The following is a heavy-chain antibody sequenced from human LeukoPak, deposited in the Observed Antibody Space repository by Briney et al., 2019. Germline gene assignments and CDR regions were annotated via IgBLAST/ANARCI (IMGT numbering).Heavy chain of an antibody. CDR1: GYTFTSYY. CDR2: INPSGGST. Sequence: ASVKVSCKASGYTFTSYYMHWVRQAPGQGLEWMGIINPSGGSTSYAQKFQGRVTMTRDTSTSTVYMELSSLRSEDTTVYYCARDQEVTHPGGYFDYWGQGTLVTVSS. CDR3: ARDQEVTHPGGYFDY. V-gene: IGHV1-46*01. J-gene: IGHJ4*02. D-gene: IGHD3-16*01.